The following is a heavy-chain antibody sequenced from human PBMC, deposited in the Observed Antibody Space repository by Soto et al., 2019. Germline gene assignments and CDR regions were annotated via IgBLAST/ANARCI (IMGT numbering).Heavy chain of an antibody. CDR3: ARRYCGGRSCYSYFDY. Sequence: SETLSLTCTVSGGSFSDGDYYWSWIRQPPGKGLELIGYTSYIGTAYYNPSLKSRVTISVDTSKNQFSLKLSSVTAADTAVYYCARRYCGGRSCYSYFDYWGQGTLVTAPQ. D-gene: IGHD2-15*01. V-gene: IGHV4-30-4*01. CDR1: GGSFSDGDYY. CDR2: TSYIGTA. J-gene: IGHJ4*02.